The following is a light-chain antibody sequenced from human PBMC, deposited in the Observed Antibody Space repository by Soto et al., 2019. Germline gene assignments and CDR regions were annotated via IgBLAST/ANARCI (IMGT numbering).Light chain of an antibody. J-gene: IGKJ1*01. V-gene: IGKV3-15*01. CDR3: QQRSDWPPWT. CDR1: QSVSSD. Sequence: EIVMTQSPATLSVSPGERATLSCRASQSVSSDLASYQQKTRQAPRLLIYGASTSATGVPATFSGSGSETEFTLPIGSLQSEDFAVYYCQQRSDWPPWTFGEGTKVDI. CDR2: GAS.